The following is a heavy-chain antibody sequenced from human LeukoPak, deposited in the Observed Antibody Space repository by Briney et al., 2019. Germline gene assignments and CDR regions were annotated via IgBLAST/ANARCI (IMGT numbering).Heavy chain of an antibody. CDR2: ISYDGSNK. D-gene: IGHD2-15*01. V-gene: IGHV3-30-3*01. CDR3: ARDLEDCSGGSCYSWFDP. CDR1: GFTFSRYA. Sequence: GKSLRLSCAASGFTFSRYAMHWVRQAPGKGLEWVAVISYDGSNKYYADSVKGRFTISRDNSKNTLYLQMNSLRAEDTAVYYCARDLEDCSGGSCYSWFDPWGQGTLVTVSS. J-gene: IGHJ5*02.